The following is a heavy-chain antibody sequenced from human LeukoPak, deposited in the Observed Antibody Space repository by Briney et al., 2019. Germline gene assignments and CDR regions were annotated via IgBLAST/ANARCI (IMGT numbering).Heavy chain of an antibody. CDR3: AKAGLTTVRGPRCWFDT. J-gene: IGHJ5*02. D-gene: IGHD4-17*01. CDR1: GCTFSSYA. Sequence: GGSLRISCAASGCTFSSYAMSWVRQAPGKGLEWVSSISGSGGSTYYADSVKGRFTISRENSKNTLYLRINSLRAEDTAVYYCAKAGLTTVRGPRCWFDTWGQGTLVTVSS. V-gene: IGHV3-23*01. CDR2: ISGSGGST.